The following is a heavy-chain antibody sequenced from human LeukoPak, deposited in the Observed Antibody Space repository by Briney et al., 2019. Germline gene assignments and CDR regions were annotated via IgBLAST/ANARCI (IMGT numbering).Heavy chain of an antibody. J-gene: IGHJ4*02. CDR2: ISYDGSNK. CDR1: GFTFSSYA. CDR3: ARDSDRYYFDY. V-gene: IGHV3-30-3*01. Sequence: GRSLRLSCAASGFTFSSYAMHWVRQAPGKGLEWVAVISYDGSNKYYADSVKGRFTISRDNSKNTLYLQMNSLRAEDTAVYYCARDSDRYYFDYWGQGTLVTVSS.